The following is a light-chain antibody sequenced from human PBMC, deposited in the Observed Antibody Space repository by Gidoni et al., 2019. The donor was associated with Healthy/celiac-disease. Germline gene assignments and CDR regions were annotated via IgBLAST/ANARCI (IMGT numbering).Light chain of an antibody. Sequence: DIQMTQSPSTLSASVGDRVTITCRASQTISNWLAWYQQKPGNAPKVLIYKASSLESGVPSRFSGSGSGTEFTLTISSLQPDDFATYYCQQYNSDSLTFGQGTRLEIK. V-gene: IGKV1-5*03. CDR1: QTISNW. J-gene: IGKJ5*01. CDR3: QQYNSDSLT. CDR2: KAS.